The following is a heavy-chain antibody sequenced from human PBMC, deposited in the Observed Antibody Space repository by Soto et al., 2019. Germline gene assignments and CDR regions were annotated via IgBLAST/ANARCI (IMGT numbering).Heavy chain of an antibody. Sequence: GESLKISCQGSGYDFADSWIGWVRQVPERGLEWVAIIYPKYSDIRYRPSFQGRVTLSADKSVSTAYLQWNSLRASDSAIYYCARPPNSGTLFANWGQGTPVTVSS. D-gene: IGHD1-26*01. V-gene: IGHV5-51*01. CDR3: ARPPNSGTLFAN. CDR2: IYPKYSDI. J-gene: IGHJ4*02. CDR1: GYDFADSW.